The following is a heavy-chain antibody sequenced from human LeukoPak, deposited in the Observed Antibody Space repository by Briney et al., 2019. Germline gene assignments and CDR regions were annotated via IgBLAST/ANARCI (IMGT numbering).Heavy chain of an antibody. CDR3: ARGTPRYYYDSSGYYQFDY. D-gene: IGHD3-22*01. Sequence: ASVKVSCKASGYTFTSYDINWVRQAPGQGLEWMGWMNPNSGNTGYAQKFQGRVTMTRNTSISTAYMELSSLRYEDTAVYYCARGTPRYYYDSSGYYQFDYWGQGTLVTVSS. CDR1: GYTFTSYD. J-gene: IGHJ4*02. CDR2: MNPNSGNT. V-gene: IGHV1-8*01.